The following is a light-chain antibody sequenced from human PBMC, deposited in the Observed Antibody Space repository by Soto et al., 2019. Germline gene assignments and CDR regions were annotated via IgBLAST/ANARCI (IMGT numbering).Light chain of an antibody. Sequence: QSALTQPASASGSPGQSITISCTGTNSDVGTHNLVSWYQQHPGKAPKLIIYEGTKRPSGVSNRFSGSKSGNTASLTISGLQAEDEADYYCCSYALLFGTGTKVTVL. J-gene: IGLJ1*01. CDR2: EGT. CDR3: CSYALL. V-gene: IGLV2-23*01. CDR1: NSDVGTHNL.